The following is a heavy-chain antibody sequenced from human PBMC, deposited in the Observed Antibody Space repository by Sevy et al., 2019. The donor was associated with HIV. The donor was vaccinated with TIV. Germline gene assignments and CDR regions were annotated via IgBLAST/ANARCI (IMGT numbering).Heavy chain of an antibody. V-gene: IGHV4-30-4*01. D-gene: IGHD5-18*01. CDR2: TYDSGST. CDR1: GSSIRSSPHY. CDR3: ARRPDTILRGGFDR. J-gene: IGHJ4*02. Sequence: SETLSLTCTVSGSSIRSSPHYWSWIRLAPGKGLEWIGYTYDSGSTFYSPSLERRVSMSVDTSKNQFSLRLSSVTAADTAVYCCARRPDTILRGGFDRWGQGTLVTVSS.